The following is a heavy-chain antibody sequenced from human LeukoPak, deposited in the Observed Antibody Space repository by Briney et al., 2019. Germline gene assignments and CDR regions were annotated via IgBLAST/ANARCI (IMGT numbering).Heavy chain of an antibody. CDR2: ISWDGGST. CDR3: AKDISSDLYYYYYMDV. D-gene: IGHD2-21*02. V-gene: IGHV3-43*01. Sequence: PGGSLRLSCAASGFTFDDYTMHWVRQAPGKGLEWVSLISWDGGSTYYADSVKGRFTISRDNSKNPLYLQMNSLRTEDTALYYCAKDISSDLYYYYYMDVWGKGTTVTVSS. J-gene: IGHJ6*03. CDR1: GFTFDDYT.